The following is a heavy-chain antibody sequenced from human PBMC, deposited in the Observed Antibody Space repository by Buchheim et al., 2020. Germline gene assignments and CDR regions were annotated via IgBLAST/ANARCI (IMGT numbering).Heavy chain of an antibody. D-gene: IGHD5-12*01. CDR3: ARGSDRGYGKYYFDY. J-gene: IGHJ4*02. Sequence: QVQLQESGPGLVKPSETLSLTCTVSGDSISTYYWSWIRQPPGKGLEWIGYIYYSGSTNYNPSLKSRVTISVDTSKNQFSLNLSSVTAADTAVYYCARGSDRGYGKYYFDYWGQGTL. CDR1: GDSISTYY. CDR2: IYYSGST. V-gene: IGHV4-59*01.